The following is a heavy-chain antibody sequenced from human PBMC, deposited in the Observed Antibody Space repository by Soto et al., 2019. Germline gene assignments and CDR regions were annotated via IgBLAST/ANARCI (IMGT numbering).Heavy chain of an antibody. J-gene: IGHJ4*02. CDR2: IYPGDSDT. V-gene: IGHV5-51*01. D-gene: IGHD5-18*01. CDR3: ARQVDTAMVHSSNYFDY. CDR1: GYSFTSYW. Sequence: PGESLKISCKGSGYSFTSYWIGWVRQMPGKGLEWMGIIYPGDSDTRYSPSFQGQVTISADKSISTAYLQWSSLKASDTAMYYCARQVDTAMVHSSNYFDYWGQGTLVTVSS.